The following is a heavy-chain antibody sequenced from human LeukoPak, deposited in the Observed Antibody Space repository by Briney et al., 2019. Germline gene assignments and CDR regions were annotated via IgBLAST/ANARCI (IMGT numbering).Heavy chain of an antibody. Sequence: ASVKVSCKASGYTFTSYYMHWVRQAPGQGLEWMGWINTNTGNPTYAQGFTGRFVFSLDTSVSTAYLQISNLKAEDTAVYYCARLDYDSSGYYYSDYWGQGTLVTVSS. D-gene: IGHD3-22*01. V-gene: IGHV7-4-1*02. CDR2: INTNTGNP. CDR1: GYTFTSYY. J-gene: IGHJ4*02. CDR3: ARLDYDSSGYYYSDY.